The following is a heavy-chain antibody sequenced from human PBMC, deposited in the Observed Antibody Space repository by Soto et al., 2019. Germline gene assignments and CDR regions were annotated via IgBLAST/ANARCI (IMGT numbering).Heavy chain of an antibody. D-gene: IGHD3-9*01. CDR1: GFTFSSYA. V-gene: IGHV3-23*01. J-gene: IGHJ5*02. Sequence: GCLRLSCAASGFTFSSYAMSWVRQAPGKGLEWVSAISGSGGSTYYADSVKGRFTISRDNSKNTLYLQMNSLRAEDTAVYYCAKVSVLRYFDWSRGWFDPWGQGTLVTVYS. CDR3: AKVSVLRYFDWSRGWFDP. CDR2: ISGSGGST.